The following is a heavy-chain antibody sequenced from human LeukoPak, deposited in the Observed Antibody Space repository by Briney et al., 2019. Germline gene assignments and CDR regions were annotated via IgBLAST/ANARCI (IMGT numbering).Heavy chain of an antibody. CDR2: INPNSGGT. CDR3: SRDLNRSFDF. CDR1: GYTFTGYY. V-gene: IGHV1-2*02. J-gene: IGHJ4*02. D-gene: IGHD1-14*01. Sequence: ASVTVSCKASGYTFTGYYMHWVRQAPGQGLEWMGWINPNSGGTNYAQKFQGRVTMTRDTSISTAYMELSRLRSYDTAVYFCSRDLNRSFDFWGQGTLVTVSS.